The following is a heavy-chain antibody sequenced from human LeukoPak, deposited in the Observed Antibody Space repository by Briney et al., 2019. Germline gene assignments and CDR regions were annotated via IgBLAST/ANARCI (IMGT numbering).Heavy chain of an antibody. Sequence: SETLSLTCTVSGGSISSYYWSWIRQPPGKGLEWIGYIYYSGSTNYNPSLKSRVTISVDTSKNQFSLKLSSVTAADTAVYYCARHGRRYSYGSAYYAFDIWGQGTMVTVSS. CDR3: ARHGRRYSYGSAYYAFDI. V-gene: IGHV4-59*08. CDR1: GGSISSYY. D-gene: IGHD5-18*01. J-gene: IGHJ3*02. CDR2: IYYSGST.